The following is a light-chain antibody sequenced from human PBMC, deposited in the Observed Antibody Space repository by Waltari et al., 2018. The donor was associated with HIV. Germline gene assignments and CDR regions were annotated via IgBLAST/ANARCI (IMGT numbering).Light chain of an antibody. CDR3: CSCPRSGIRYV. J-gene: IGLJ1*01. V-gene: IGLV2-23*02. CDR2: EVT. Sequence: QSALPQPASVSGSPGPSIPISCTGTSSTVGSDDLVPWYQQHPGEAPKLLIYEVTKRPSGVSNRFSGSKSGNTASLTISGLQAEDEADYYCCSCPRSGIRYVFGTGTKVTVL. CDR1: SSTVGSDDL.